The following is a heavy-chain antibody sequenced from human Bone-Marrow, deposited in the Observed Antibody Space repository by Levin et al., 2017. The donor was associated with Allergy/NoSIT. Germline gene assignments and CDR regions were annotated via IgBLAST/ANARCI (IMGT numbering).Heavy chain of an antibody. V-gene: IGHV3-30*18. CDR3: AKGHCTSCKWFDP. D-gene: IGHD2-8*01. J-gene: IGHJ5*02. CDR2: ISYDGSNK. CDR1: GFTFSSYG. Sequence: PGGSLRLSCAASGFTFSSYGMVWVRQAPGKGLEWVAVISYDGSNKYYADSVKGRFTISRDNSKNTLYLQMNSLRAEDTAVFYCAKGHCTSCKWFDPWGQGTLVTVSS.